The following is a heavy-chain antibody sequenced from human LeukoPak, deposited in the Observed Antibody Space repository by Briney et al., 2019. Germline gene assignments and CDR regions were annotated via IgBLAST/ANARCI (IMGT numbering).Heavy chain of an antibody. Sequence: PSETLSLTCIVSGGSISNTNYYWGWIRQPPGKGLEWIGSIRYSGSTYYNPSLKGRVTISVDTSKNQFSLKLSSVTAADTAAYYCTASATPSSISSFDYWGQGTLVTVSS. CDR1: GGSISNTNYY. CDR2: IRYSGST. CDR3: TASATPSSISSFDY. D-gene: IGHD6-13*01. J-gene: IGHJ4*02. V-gene: IGHV4-39*01.